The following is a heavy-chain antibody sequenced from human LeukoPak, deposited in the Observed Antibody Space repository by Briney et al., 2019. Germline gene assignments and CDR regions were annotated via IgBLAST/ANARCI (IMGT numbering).Heavy chain of an antibody. J-gene: IGHJ4*02. CDR2: LFSRGST. D-gene: IGHD3-10*01. Sequence: PSETLSLTCTVSGGSISSGNHYWDWIRQPPGKGLEWIGSLFSRGSTNYSPALNSRVTISIDTCDNQFSLELSSVTAADTAVYYCARHAYYGSGYTDYWSQGTLVTVSS. CDR3: ARHAYYGSGYTDY. CDR1: GGSISSGNHY. V-gene: IGHV4-39*01.